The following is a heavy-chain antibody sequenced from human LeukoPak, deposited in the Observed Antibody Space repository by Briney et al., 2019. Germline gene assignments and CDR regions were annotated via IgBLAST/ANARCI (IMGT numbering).Heavy chain of an antibody. J-gene: IGHJ4*02. D-gene: IGHD5-18*01. CDR1: GGTFSSYA. CDR3: ASLRRGYSYGGNY. Sequence: SVKVSCKASGGTFSSYAISWVRQAPGQGLEWMGGIIPIFGTANYAQKFQGRVTITADESTSTAYMELSSLRSEDTAVYYCASLRRGYSYGGNYWGQGTLVTVSS. V-gene: IGHV1-69*13. CDR2: IIPIFGTA.